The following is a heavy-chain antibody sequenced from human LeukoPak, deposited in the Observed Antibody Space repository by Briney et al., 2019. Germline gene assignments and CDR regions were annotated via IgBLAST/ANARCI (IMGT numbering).Heavy chain of an antibody. J-gene: IGHJ4*02. V-gene: IGHV4-39*07. D-gene: IGHD1-26*01. CDR2: INHSGST. CDR3: ARVSVGAADFDY. Sequence: PSETLSLTCSVSDGSINSDTYYWGWIRQPPGKGLEWIGEINHSGSTNYNPSLKSRVTISVDTSKNQFSLKLSSVTAADTAVYYCARVSVGAADFDYWGQGTLVTVSS. CDR1: DGSINSDTYY.